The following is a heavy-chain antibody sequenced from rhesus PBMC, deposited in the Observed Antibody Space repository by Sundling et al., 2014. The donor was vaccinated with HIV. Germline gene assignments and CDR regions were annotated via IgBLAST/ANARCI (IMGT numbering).Heavy chain of an antibody. CDR3: ARDVNTLTSY. D-gene: IGHD4-23*01. J-gene: IGHJ4*01. V-gene: IGHV4S9*01. CDR2: IYGYLGST. CDR1: GDSISDSYY. Sequence: QVQLQESGPGLVKPLETLSLTCAVSGDSISDSYYWTWIRQPPGKGLEWIGNIYGYLGSTFYNPSLKSRVTISTDTSKNHFSLKVRSLTAADTAVYYCARDVNTLTSYWGQGVLVTVSS.